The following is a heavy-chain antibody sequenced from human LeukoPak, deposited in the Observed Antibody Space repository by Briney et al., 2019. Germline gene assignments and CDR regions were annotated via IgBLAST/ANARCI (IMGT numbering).Heavy chain of an antibody. D-gene: IGHD5-24*01. V-gene: IGHV4-59*01. CDR3: ARGRWLQFSD. CDR1: GASISNYY. CDR2: IYFTGST. J-gene: IGHJ4*02. Sequence: SETLSLTCTVSGASISNYYWNWIRQPPGKGLEWIGYIYFTGSTNYNPSLKSRVTISLDTSKNQFSLKLSSVTAADTAIYYCARGRWLQFSDWGPGSLVTVCS.